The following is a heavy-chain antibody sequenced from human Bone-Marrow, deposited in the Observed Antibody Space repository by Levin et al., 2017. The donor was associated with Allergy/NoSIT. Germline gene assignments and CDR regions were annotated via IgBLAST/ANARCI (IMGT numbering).Heavy chain of an antibody. D-gene: IGHD3-9*01. V-gene: IGHV4-39*07. CDR1: GDSIRSNGYY. J-gene: IGHJ4*02. Sequence: SETLSPTCTVSGDSIRSNGYYWGWFRQPPGKGLEWIGSIYSSGSTEYNPSLKSRVTISVDTSKNQFSLRLNSVTAADTAGYYCARDKTYYNIFAGYSTGYYFDFWGQGNLVIVSS. CDR3: ARDKTYYNIFAGYSTGYYFDF. CDR2: IYSSGST.